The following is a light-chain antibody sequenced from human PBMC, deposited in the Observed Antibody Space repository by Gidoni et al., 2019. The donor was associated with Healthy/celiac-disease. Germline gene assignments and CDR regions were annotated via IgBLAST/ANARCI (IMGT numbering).Light chain of an antibody. CDR1: QDISNY. CDR3: QQYDNLLFT. CDR2: DAS. Sequence: DIQMTHSPSSLSASVGARVTITCQASQDISNYLNWYQQKPGKAPKLLIYDASNLETGVPSRFSGSGSGTDFTFTISSLQPEDIATYYCQQYDNLLFTFGPGTKVDIK. J-gene: IGKJ3*01. V-gene: IGKV1-33*01.